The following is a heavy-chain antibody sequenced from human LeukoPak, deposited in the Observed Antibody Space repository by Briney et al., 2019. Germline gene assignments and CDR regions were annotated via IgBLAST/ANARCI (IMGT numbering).Heavy chain of an antibody. V-gene: IGHV3-23*01. Sequence: PGGSLRLSCAASGFTFSSYALSWVRQAPGKGLEWVSAFTGSGGSTYYADSVKGRFTISRDNSKNTLYLQMNSLRAEDTAVYYCARETIFGFDPWGQGTLVTVSS. CDR3: ARETIFGFDP. CDR2: FTGSGGST. CDR1: GFTFSSYA. D-gene: IGHD3-3*01. J-gene: IGHJ5*02.